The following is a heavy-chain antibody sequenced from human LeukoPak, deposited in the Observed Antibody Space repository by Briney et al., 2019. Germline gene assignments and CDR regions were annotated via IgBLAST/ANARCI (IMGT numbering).Heavy chain of an antibody. CDR2: IYPGDTDT. J-gene: IGHJ4*02. V-gene: IGHV5-51*01. CDR3: ARQPGDYYFDY. Sequence: GESLKISCKGSGYSFTSYWVAWVRQMPGKGLECMGIIYPGDTDTRYSPSFQGQVTISADKSISTAYLQWGSLKASDTAMYYCARQPGDYYFDYWGQGTLVTVSS. CDR1: GYSFTSYW.